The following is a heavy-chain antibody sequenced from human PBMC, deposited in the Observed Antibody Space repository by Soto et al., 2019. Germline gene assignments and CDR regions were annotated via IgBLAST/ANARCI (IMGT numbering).Heavy chain of an antibody. V-gene: IGHV5-10-1*01. J-gene: IGHJ3*02. Sequence: PGESLKISCKGSGYSFTSYWISWVRQMPGKGLERMGRIDPSDSYTNYSPSFQGHVTISADKSISTAYLQWSSLKASDTAMYYCASGGGNSPPLTQDAFDIWGQGTMVTVSS. CDR3: ASGGGNSPPLTQDAFDI. CDR1: GYSFTSYW. D-gene: IGHD2-21*02. CDR2: IDPSDSYT.